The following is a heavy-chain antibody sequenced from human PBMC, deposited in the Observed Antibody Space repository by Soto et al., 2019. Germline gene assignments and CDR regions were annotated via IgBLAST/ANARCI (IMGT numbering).Heavy chain of an antibody. CDR3: AILRNDLDY. CDR1: GYTFTSYG. J-gene: IGHJ4*02. CDR2: ISAYNGNT. Sequence: QVQLVQSGAEVKKPGASVKVSCKASGYTFTSYGISWVRQAPGQGLEWMGWISAYNGNTNYAQKLQGRVTMTTDTFTSTSYMQLRSLTSYDTHSYYCAILRNDLDYWGQGTLVTVSS. V-gene: IGHV1-18*01.